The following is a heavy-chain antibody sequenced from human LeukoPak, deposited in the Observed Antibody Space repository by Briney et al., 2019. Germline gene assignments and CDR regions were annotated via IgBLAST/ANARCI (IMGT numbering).Heavy chain of an antibody. Sequence: GESLKISCKGSGYRFTSYWIGWLRQMPGKGLEWMGLIYPGDSDTRYSPSFQGQVTISADKSISTAYLQWSSLRASDTAMYYCAIGGDSTTSCYRCIGYWGQGTLVTVSS. V-gene: IGHV5-51*01. CDR1: GYRFTSYW. CDR3: AIGGDSTTSCYRCIGY. J-gene: IGHJ4*02. CDR2: IYPGDSDT. D-gene: IGHD2-2*02.